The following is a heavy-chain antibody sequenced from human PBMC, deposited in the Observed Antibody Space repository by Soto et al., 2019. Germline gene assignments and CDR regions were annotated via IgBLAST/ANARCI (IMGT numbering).Heavy chain of an antibody. Sequence: PGGSLRLSCAASGFTFSSYSMNWVRQAPGRGLEWVAAISGTSDYIYYADSVKGRFTISRDNAKTSLYIQMNSLRADDTAVYYCATHLWELLDYWGQGTLVTVSS. CDR3: ATHLWELLDY. CDR2: ISGTSDYI. D-gene: IGHD1-26*01. J-gene: IGHJ4*02. CDR1: GFTFSSYS. V-gene: IGHV3-21*01.